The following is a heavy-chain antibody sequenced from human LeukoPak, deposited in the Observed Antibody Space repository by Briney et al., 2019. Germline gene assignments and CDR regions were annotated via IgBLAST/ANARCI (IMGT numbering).Heavy chain of an antibody. CDR1: GFTFSSYW. Sequence: PGGSLRLSCAASGFTFSSYWMHWVRQAPGKGLVWVSRINSDGSSTSYADSVKGRFTISRDNAKNTLYLQMNSLRAEDTAVYYCARAPCYYGMDVWGQGTTVTVSS. J-gene: IGHJ6*02. CDR3: ARAPCYYGMDV. V-gene: IGHV3-74*01. CDR2: INSDGSST.